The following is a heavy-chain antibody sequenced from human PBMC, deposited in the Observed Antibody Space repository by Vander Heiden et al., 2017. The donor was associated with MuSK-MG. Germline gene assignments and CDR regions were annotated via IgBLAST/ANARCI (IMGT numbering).Heavy chain of an antibody. CDR2: MNPNSGNT. J-gene: IGHJ3*02. CDR1: GYTFTSYE. D-gene: IGHD3-16*02. CDR3: ARGSGIMITFGGVIGGAFDI. V-gene: IGHV1-8*03. Sequence: QVQLVQSGAEVKKPGASVKVSCKASGYTFTSYEITWVRQGTGQGLEWMGWMNPNSGNTGYAQKFQGRDTITRNTSISTAYMGLSSLRSEDTAVYYCARGSGIMITFGGVIGGAFDIWGQGTMVTVSS.